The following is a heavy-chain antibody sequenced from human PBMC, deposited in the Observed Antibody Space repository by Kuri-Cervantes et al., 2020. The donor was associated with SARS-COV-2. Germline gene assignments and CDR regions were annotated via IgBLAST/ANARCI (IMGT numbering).Heavy chain of an antibody. CDR1: GGSFSGYY. CDR2: INHSGST. J-gene: IGHJ6*02. V-gene: IGHV4-34*01. CDR3: ARQYGWSPGYSSSWYIAPNGMDV. D-gene: IGHD6-13*01. Sequence: GSLRLSCAVYGGSFSGYYWSWIRQPPGKGLEWIGEINHSGSTNYNPSLKSRVTISVDTSKNQFSLKLSSVTAADTAVYYCARQYGWSPGYSSSWYIAPNGMDVWGQGTTVTVSS.